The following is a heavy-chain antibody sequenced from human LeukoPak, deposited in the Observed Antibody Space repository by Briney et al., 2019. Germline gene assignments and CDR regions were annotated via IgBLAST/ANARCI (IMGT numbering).Heavy chain of an antibody. CDR3: ARDTVRGVPLY. CDR2: ISYDGSNK. J-gene: IGHJ4*02. D-gene: IGHD3-10*01. Sequence: PGGSLRLSCAASGFAFSSYGMHWVRQAPGKGLEWVAVISYDGSNKYYADSVKGRFTISRDNSKNTLYLQMNSLRAKDTAVYYCARDTVRGVPLYWGQGTLVTVSS. CDR1: GFAFSSYG. V-gene: IGHV3-30*03.